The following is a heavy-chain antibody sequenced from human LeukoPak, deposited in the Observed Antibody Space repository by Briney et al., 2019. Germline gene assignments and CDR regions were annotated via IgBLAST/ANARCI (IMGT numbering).Heavy chain of an antibody. CDR3: ARSYGSSRGYFDY. CDR2: IYYSGST. CDR1: GGSISSYY. Sequence: PSETLSLTCTVSGGSISSYYWSWIRQPPGKGLEWIGYIYYSGSTNYNPSLTSRVTISVDTSKNQFSLKLSSVTAADTAVHYCARSYGSSRGYFDYWGQGTLVTVSS. V-gene: IGHV4-59*01. D-gene: IGHD6-6*01. J-gene: IGHJ4*02.